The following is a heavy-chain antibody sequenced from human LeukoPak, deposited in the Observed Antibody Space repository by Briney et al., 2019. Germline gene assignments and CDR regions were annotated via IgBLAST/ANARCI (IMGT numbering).Heavy chain of an antibody. Sequence: PSETLSLTCTVSGGSISSYYWSWIRQPPGKGLEWIGYIYYSGGTNYNPSLKSRVTISVDTSKNQFSLKLSSVTAADTAVYYCARTTMVRGTYYMDVWGKGTTVTISS. D-gene: IGHD3-10*01. J-gene: IGHJ6*03. CDR3: ARTTMVRGTYYMDV. CDR2: IYYSGGT. CDR1: GGSISSYY. V-gene: IGHV4-59*01.